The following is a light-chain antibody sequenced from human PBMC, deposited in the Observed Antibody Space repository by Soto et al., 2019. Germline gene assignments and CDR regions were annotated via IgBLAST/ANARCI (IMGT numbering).Light chain of an antibody. V-gene: IGKV3-20*01. Sequence: IGLTHSPVTLSLSPGEIAALSGRGSHSVHNYLAWYQQKPCQAPRLLIYDVSHRATGIPARFSGSGSGTDFTLTISRLEPEDFAVYYCQQYGSSPPDTFGQGTRPAIK. J-gene: IGKJ5*01. CDR2: DVS. CDR1: HSVHNY. CDR3: QQYGSSPPDT.